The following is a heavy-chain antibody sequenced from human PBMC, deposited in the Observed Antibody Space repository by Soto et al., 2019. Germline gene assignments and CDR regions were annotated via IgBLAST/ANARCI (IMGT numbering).Heavy chain of an antibody. D-gene: IGHD3-22*01. V-gene: IGHV3-30*03. CDR3: APDLDSSDSSGYHDLFDY. CDR1: GFIFSGYG. Sequence: GVCLRLSCAAAGFIFSGYGMHWVRQAPGKGLEWVAAISDEGSTKYYADSVKGRFTTSRDNFNNALYRQLDSLRPEDTAIYFCAPDLDSSDSSGYHDLFDYWGQRTLVTVSS. CDR2: ISDEGSTK. J-gene: IGHJ4*02.